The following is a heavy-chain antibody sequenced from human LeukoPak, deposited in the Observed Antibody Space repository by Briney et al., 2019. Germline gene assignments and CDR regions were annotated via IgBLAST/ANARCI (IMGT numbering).Heavy chain of an antibody. CDR2: ISSSSSYI. CDR1: GFTFSSYS. J-gene: IGHJ6*03. Sequence: TGGSLRLSCAASGFTFSSYSMNWVRQAPGKGLEWVSSISSSSSYIYYADSVKGRFTISRDNAKNSLYLQMNSLRAEDTAVYYCARDHYDFWSGYYHSYYYYMDVWGKGTTVTVSS. CDR3: ARDHYDFWSGYYHSYYYYMDV. V-gene: IGHV3-21*01. D-gene: IGHD3-3*01.